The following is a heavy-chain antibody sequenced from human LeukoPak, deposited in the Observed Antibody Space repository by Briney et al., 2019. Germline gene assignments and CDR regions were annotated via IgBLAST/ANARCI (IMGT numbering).Heavy chain of an antibody. J-gene: IGHJ3*02. V-gene: IGHV1-18*01. CDR1: DYTFTSFG. CDR3: ARGKQWLRSDAFDI. D-gene: IGHD6-19*01. Sequence: ASVKVSCKASDYTFTSFGINWVRQAPGQGLEWMGWIGTYNGNTNYAQKLRGRVTMTTDTSRNTVYMELRSLRSDDTAVYYCARGKQWLRSDAFDIWGQGTMVTVSS. CDR2: IGTYNGNT.